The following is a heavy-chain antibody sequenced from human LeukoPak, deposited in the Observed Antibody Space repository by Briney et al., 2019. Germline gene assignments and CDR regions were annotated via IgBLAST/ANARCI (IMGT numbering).Heavy chain of an antibody. V-gene: IGHV3-7*01. CDR2: IKQDGSEK. CDR3: AREDCSGGSCYINYYYYMDV. CDR1: GFTFSSYW. Sequence: GVSLRLSCAASGFTFSSYWMSWVREARGKGLEWVANIKQDGSEKYYVDSVKGRFTISRDNAKNSLYLQMNSLRAEDTAVYYCAREDCSGGSCYINYYYYMDVWGKGTTVTVSS. J-gene: IGHJ6*03. D-gene: IGHD2-15*01.